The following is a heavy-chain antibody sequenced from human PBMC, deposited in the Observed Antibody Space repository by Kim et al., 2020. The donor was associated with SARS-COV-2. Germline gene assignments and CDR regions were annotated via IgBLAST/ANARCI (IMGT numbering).Heavy chain of an antibody. Sequence: YPGSVKGRFTMSRENAKNSLYLQMNSLRAGDTAVYYCARRAYGRWYFDLWGRGTLVAVSS. J-gene: IGHJ2*01. D-gene: IGHD3-16*01. V-gene: IGHV3-13*01. CDR3: ARRAYGRWYFDL.